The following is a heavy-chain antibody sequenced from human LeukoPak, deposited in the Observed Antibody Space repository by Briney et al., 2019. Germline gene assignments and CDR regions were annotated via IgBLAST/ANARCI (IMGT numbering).Heavy chain of an antibody. CDR3: TRDFVF. J-gene: IGHJ4*02. CDR1: GFAFSTYW. D-gene: IGHD3-3*01. Sequence: GGSLRLSRAASGFAFSTYWMDWVRQAPGKGLEWVGNINQDGSVKHYVDSVRGRSTISRDNARNSVYLQMSALRVEDTAVYYCTRDFVFWGQGSLVTASS. V-gene: IGHV3-7*01. CDR2: INQDGSVK.